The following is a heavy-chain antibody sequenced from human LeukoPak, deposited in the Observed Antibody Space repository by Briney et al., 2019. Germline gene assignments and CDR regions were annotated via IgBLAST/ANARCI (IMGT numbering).Heavy chain of an antibody. CDR1: GGSISSSSYY. Sequence: KPSETLSLTCTVSGGSISSSSYYWSWIRQHPGKGLEWIGYIYYSGSTYYNPSLKSRVTISVDTSKNQFSLKLSSVTAADTAVYYCASASDYGDYVGYWGQGTLVTVSS. V-gene: IGHV4-31*03. D-gene: IGHD4-17*01. CDR2: IYYSGST. CDR3: ASASDYGDYVGY. J-gene: IGHJ4*02.